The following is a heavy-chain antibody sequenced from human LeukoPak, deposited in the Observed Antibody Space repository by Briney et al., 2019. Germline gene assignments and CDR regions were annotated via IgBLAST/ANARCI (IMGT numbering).Heavy chain of an antibody. CDR2: IRYGESNK. CDR1: GFTFSNYG. J-gene: IGHJ4*02. CDR3: AKGGRWLPKEFDD. Sequence: GGSLRLSCAASGFTFSNYGMHWVRQAPGKGLEWVTFIRYGESNKYYADSVKGRFTISRDNSKNALYLEMNSLRAEDTAVYYCAKGGRWLPKEFDDWGQGTLVTVS. D-gene: IGHD5-24*01. V-gene: IGHV3-30*02.